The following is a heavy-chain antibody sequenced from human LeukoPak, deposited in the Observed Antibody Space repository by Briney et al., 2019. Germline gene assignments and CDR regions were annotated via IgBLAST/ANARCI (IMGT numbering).Heavy chain of an antibody. Sequence: GESLKISCKGSGYSFTTYWIGWVRQMPGKGLEWMGIIYPDDSDTRYSPSFQGQVSISVDKSVSAAYLQWSSLKASDTAMYYCARHSGYCTRSSCSYYFDYWGQGTLVTVSS. D-gene: IGHD2-8*01. CDR1: GYSFTTYW. J-gene: IGHJ4*02. CDR3: ARHSGYCTRSSCSYYFDY. V-gene: IGHV5-51*01. CDR2: IYPDDSDT.